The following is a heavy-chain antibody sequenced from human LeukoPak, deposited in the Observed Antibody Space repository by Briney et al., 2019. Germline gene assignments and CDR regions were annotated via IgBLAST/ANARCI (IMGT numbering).Heavy chain of an antibody. Sequence: GGSLRLSCAASGFTFSSYAMSWVRQAPGGGLEWVSAISGSGDTTYHADSVKGLFTISRDNSENRLSLQMDSLRAEDTAVYFCAKDTTAWWYHRAYMDVWGKGTTVTVSS. J-gene: IGHJ6*03. CDR2: ISGSGDTT. CDR1: GFTFSSYA. D-gene: IGHD2-15*01. CDR3: AKDTTAWWYHRAYMDV. V-gene: IGHV3-23*01.